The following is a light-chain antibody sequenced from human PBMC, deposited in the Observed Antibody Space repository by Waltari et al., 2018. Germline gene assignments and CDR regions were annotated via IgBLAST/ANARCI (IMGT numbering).Light chain of an antibody. Sequence: QSVLTQPPSASGTPGQRVTISCSGSSSNIGSNYVYWYQQLPGTAPKLLIYRNDQWPSGVPDRFSGSKSGTSASLAISGLRSEDEADYYCAAWDDSLSAVFGGGTQLTVL. CDR1: SSNIGSNY. CDR3: AAWDDSLSAV. V-gene: IGLV1-47*01. J-gene: IGLJ7*01. CDR2: RND.